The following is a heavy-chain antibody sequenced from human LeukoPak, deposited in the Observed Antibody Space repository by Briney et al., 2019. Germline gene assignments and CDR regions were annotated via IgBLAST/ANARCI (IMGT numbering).Heavy chain of an antibody. CDR3: ARDRLGVVNEFDY. CDR2: IIPIFGTA. Sequence: SVKVSCKASGGTFSSYAISWVRQAPGQGLEWMGGIIPIFGTANYAQKFQGRVTITADESTSTAYMELSSLRSEDTAVHYCARDRLGVVNEFDYWGQGTLVTVSS. D-gene: IGHD3-3*01. V-gene: IGHV1-69*13. J-gene: IGHJ4*02. CDR1: GGTFSSYA.